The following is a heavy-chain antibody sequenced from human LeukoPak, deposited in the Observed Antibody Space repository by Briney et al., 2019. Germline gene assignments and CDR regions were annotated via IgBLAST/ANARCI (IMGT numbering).Heavy chain of an antibody. D-gene: IGHD4-17*01. V-gene: IGHV3-23*01. J-gene: IGHJ3*02. CDR2: IRGGGTSE. CDR3: ARDPNGDYIGAFDM. CDR1: GFTFSAYA. Sequence: GGSLRLSCTASGFTFSAYAMMWVRQAPGKGPEWVSAIRGGGTSEFYADSVKGRFRISRDNSKDTLFLQMSSLRAEDTAVYYCARDPNGDYIGAFDMWGPGTRVTVAS.